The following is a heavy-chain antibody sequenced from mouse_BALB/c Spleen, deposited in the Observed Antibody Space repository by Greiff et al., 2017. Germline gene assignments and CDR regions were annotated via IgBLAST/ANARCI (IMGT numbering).Heavy chain of an antibody. D-gene: IGHD2-14*01. CDR2: IRNKANGYTT. CDR1: GFTFTDYY. V-gene: IGHV7-3*02. J-gene: IGHJ2*01. Sequence: EVQLVESGGGLVQPGGSLRLSCATSGFTFTDYYMSWVRQPPGKALEWLGFIRNKANGYTTEYSASVKGRFTISRDNSQSILYLQMNTLGAEDSATYYCARGVRRLDYWGQGTTLTVSS. CDR3: ARGVRRLDY.